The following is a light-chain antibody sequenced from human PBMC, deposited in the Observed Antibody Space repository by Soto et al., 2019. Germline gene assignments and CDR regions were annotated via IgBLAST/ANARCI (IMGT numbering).Light chain of an antibody. Sequence: QTVLTQPPSVSGAPGQRVTISCTGSSSNIGAGYDVHWYQQLPGTAPKLLIYGNSNRPSGVPDRFSGSKSGTSASLAITGLQAEDEADYYCHSYDSSLSVHVVFGGGTKLTV. CDR3: HSYDSSLSVHVV. V-gene: IGLV1-40*01. CDR1: SSNIGAGYD. CDR2: GNS. J-gene: IGLJ2*01.